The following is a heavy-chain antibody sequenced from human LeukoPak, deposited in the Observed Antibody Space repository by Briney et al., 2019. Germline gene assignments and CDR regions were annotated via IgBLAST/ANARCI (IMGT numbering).Heavy chain of an antibody. Sequence: SETLSLTCTVSGGSISNYYWTWIRQPPGKGLEWIGYIFYSGSTKYNPSLRSRVTISVDTSKNQFSLKLSSLTAADTAVYYCARRRAVPGFYYFDYWGQGALVTVS. CDR1: GGSISNYY. CDR2: IFYSGST. CDR3: ARRRAVPGFYYFDY. D-gene: IGHD2/OR15-2a*01. J-gene: IGHJ4*02. V-gene: IGHV4-59*08.